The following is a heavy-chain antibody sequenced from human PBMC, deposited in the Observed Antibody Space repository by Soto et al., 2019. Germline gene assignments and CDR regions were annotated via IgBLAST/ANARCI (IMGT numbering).Heavy chain of an antibody. J-gene: IGHJ5*02. CDR3: ARGPRYCSGGSCSGGWFDP. Sequence: QVQLVQSGAEVKKPGASVKVSCKASGYTFTSYDINWVRQATGQGLEWMGWMNPNSGNTGYAQKFQGRVTMTRNTSISTAYMELSSLRSEDTAVYYCARGPRYCSGGSCSGGWFDPWGQGTLVTVSS. V-gene: IGHV1-8*01. D-gene: IGHD2-15*01. CDR2: MNPNSGNT. CDR1: GYTFTSYD.